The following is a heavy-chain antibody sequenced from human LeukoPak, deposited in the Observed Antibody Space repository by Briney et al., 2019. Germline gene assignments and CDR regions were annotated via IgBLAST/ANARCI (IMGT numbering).Heavy chain of an antibody. V-gene: IGHV3-48*03. CDR1: GFTFSSYE. D-gene: IGHD4-17*01. J-gene: IGHJ4*02. CDR2: ISSSGSTI. Sequence: TGGSLRLSCAASGFTFSSYEMNWVRQAPGKGLEWVSYISSSGSTIYYADSVKGRFTISRDNAKNSLYLQMNSLRAEDTAVYYCARNRGDPSYFDYWGQGTLVTVSS. CDR3: ARNRGDPSYFDY.